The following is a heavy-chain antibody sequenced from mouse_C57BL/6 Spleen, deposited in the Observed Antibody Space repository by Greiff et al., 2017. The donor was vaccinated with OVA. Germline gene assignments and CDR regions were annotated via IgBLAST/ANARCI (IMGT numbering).Heavy chain of an antibody. V-gene: IGHV5-17*01. CDR1: GFTFSDYG. D-gene: IGHD1-1*01. CDR3: ASPYYGSSYYYAMDY. J-gene: IGHJ4*01. CDR2: ISSGSSTI. Sequence: DVKLVESGGGLVKPGGSLKLSCAASGFTFSDYGMHWVRQAPEKGLEWVAYISSGSSTIYYADTVKGRFTISRDNAKNTLFLQMTSLRSEDTAMYYCASPYYGSSYYYAMDYWGQGTSVTVSS.